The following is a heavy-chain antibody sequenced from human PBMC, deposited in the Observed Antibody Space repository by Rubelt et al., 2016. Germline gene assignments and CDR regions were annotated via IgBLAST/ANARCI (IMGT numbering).Heavy chain of an antibody. D-gene: IGHD5-12*01. V-gene: IGHV3-33*08. Sequence: QVQLVESGGGVVQPGRSLRLSCAASGFTFSSYGMHWVRQAPGKGLEWVAFIRFDGSNKYYADSVKGRFTISRDNSKNTLYLQMNSLRDEDTAVYYCARENRGGYEMDWGQGTLVTVSS. CDR3: ARENRGGYEMD. CDR2: IRFDGSNK. CDR1: GFTFSSYG. J-gene: IGHJ4*02.